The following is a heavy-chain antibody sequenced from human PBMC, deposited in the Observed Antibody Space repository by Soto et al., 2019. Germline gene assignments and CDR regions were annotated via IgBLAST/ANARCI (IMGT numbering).Heavy chain of an antibody. CDR3: ARQIYDSDTGPNFQYYFDA. D-gene: IGHD3-22*01. V-gene: IGHV5-10-1*01. J-gene: IGHJ4*02. Sequence: GASLKISCKGSGYSFAGYWITWVRQKPGKGLEWMGRIDPSDSQTYYSPSFRGHVTISATKSISTVFLQWSSLRASDTAMYYCARQIYDSDTGPNFQYYFDAWGQGTPVTVSS. CDR1: GYSFAGYW. CDR2: IDPSDSQT.